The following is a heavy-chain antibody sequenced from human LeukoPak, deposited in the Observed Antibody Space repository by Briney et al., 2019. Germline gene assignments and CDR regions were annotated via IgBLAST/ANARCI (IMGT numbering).Heavy chain of an antibody. D-gene: IGHD2-8*01. J-gene: IGHJ3*02. CDR2: IIPIFGTA. Sequence: SVKVSCKASGGTFSSYAISWVRQAPGQGLEWMGGIIPIFGTANYAQKFQGRVTITADESTSTAYMELSSLRSEDTAVYYCARDLSVGYCTNGVRSIDAFDIWGQGTMVTVSS. CDR1: GGTFSSYA. CDR3: ARDLSVGYCTNGVRSIDAFDI. V-gene: IGHV1-69*13.